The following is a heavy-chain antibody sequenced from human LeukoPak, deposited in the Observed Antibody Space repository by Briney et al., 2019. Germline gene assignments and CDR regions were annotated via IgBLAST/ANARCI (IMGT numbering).Heavy chain of an antibody. CDR3: ARTTNARFRLDY. CDR2: INHTGST. D-gene: IGHD3-3*01. V-gene: IGHV4-34*01. CDR1: GGSFSGDY. Sequence: SETLSLTCAVYGGSFSGDYWSWIRQPPGKRLEWIGEINHTGSTNYNPSLKSRVTISVDTSKNQFSLKLSSVTAADTAVYYCARTTNARFRLDYWGQGTLVTVSS. J-gene: IGHJ4*02.